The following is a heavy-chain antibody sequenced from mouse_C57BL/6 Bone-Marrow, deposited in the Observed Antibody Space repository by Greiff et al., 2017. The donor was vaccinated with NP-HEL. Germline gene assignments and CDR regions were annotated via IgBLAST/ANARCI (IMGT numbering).Heavy chain of an antibody. J-gene: IGHJ1*03. CDR1: GFTFSDYY. V-gene: IGHV5-12*01. Sequence: DVHLVESGGGLVQPGGSLKLSCAASGFTFSDYYMYWVRQTPEKRLEWVAYISNGGGSTYYPDTVKGRFTISRDNAKNTLYLQMSRLKSEDTAMYYCATQWYFDVWGTGTTVTVSS. CDR3: ATQWYFDV. CDR2: ISNGGGST.